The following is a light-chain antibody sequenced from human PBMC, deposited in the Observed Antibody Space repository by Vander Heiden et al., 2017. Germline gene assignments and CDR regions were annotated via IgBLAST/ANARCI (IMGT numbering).Light chain of an antibody. CDR3: NSRDSSGNHLL. CDR2: GKN. V-gene: IGLV3-19*01. CDR1: SLQTYY. Sequence: SSELTQDPAVSVALGQTVRITCQGDSLQTYYASWYQQKPVQAPVLVIYGKNTRPSGIPDRFSGSSSGNTASLTITGAQAEDEADYYCNSRDSSGNHLLFGTGTKVTVL. J-gene: IGLJ1*01.